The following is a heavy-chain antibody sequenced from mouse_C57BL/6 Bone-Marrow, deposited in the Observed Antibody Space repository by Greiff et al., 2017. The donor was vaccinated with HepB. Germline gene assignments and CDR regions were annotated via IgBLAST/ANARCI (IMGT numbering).Heavy chain of an antibody. CDR1: GFTFSDYG. V-gene: IGHV5-15*01. CDR3: ARHASYEYFDV. J-gene: IGHJ1*03. Sequence: EVQLVESGGGLVQPGGSLKLSCAASGFTFSDYGMAWVRQAPRKGPEWVAFISTLAYSIYYADTMTGRFTISRENAKNTLYLELSSLRSEDTALYYCARHASYEYFDVWGTGTTVTVSS. D-gene: IGHD1-1*01. CDR2: ISTLAYSI.